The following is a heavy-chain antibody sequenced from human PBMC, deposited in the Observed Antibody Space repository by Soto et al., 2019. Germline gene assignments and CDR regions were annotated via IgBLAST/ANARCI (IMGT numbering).Heavy chain of an antibody. Sequence: AGGSPRLSCAAPGFTFSSSGIHWVRQASRKGLEWVGRIRSKANNYATAYAASVKGRFTVSRDDSKNTAYLQMDSLETEDTAVYYCTRQYVDDYNSFDSWGQGTLVTVSS. J-gene: IGHJ4*02. CDR3: TRQYVDDYNSFDS. CDR2: IRSKANNYAT. V-gene: IGHV3-73*01. CDR1: GFTFSSSG. D-gene: IGHD4-4*01.